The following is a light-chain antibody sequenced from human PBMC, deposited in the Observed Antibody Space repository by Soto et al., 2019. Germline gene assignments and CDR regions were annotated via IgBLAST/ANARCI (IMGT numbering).Light chain of an antibody. Sequence: QSALTQPASVSGSPGQSITISCTGSSSDVGSYTFVSWYQHHPGKAPKLMIYEATKRPSGVSHRFSGSKSGNTASLTISGLQAEDEGEYYCCSYAGSMIWVFGGGTKLTVL. V-gene: IGLV2-23*01. J-gene: IGLJ3*02. CDR2: EAT. CDR3: CSYAGSMIWV. CDR1: SSDVGSYTF.